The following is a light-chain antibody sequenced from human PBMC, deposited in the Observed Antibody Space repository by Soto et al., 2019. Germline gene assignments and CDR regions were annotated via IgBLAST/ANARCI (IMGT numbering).Light chain of an antibody. CDR1: QSISNS. V-gene: IGKV1-5*03. J-gene: IGKJ1*01. Sequence: EIQMTQYPSTLSASVGDRATITCMASQSISNSLAWYQQKPGKAAKLLIYKASNLEGGVPSRFSGSGSGTEFTLTISSLRPDDFATYYCQQYNSYSRTVGQGTKVEIK. CDR2: KAS. CDR3: QQYNSYSRT.